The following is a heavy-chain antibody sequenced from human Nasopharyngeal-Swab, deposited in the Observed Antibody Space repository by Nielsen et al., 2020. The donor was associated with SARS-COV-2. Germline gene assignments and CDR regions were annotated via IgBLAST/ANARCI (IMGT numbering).Heavy chain of an antibody. CDR3: ARVADYGDKSRFQPLPY. V-gene: IGHV3-7*01. CDR2: INQDGSEK. J-gene: IGHJ4*02. D-gene: IGHD4-17*01. CDR1: GFTFSSYW. Sequence: GESLKISCAASGFTFSSYWMTWVRQPPGKGLEWVANINQDGSEKYYVDSVKGRFTISRDNADKSLYLEMNTLRAEDTVVYFCARVADYGDKSRFQPLPYWGRGTLVTVSS.